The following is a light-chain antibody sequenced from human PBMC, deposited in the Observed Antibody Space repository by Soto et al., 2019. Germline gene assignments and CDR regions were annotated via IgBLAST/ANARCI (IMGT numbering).Light chain of an antibody. CDR3: QQYNNWPRT. CDR2: GAS. CDR1: QSVSNN. V-gene: IGKV3-15*01. J-gene: IGKJ1*01. Sequence: EIVMTQSPATLSVSPGERATLSCRASQSVSNNLAWYQQKPRQAPRLLIYGASTRATGIPARFSGSGSGTEFTLTISSLQSEDFALYYCQQYNNWPRTFGQGTKVDIK.